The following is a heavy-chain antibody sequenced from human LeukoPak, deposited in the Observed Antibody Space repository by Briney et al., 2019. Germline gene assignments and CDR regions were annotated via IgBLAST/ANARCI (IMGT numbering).Heavy chain of an antibody. V-gene: IGHV4-34*01. Sequence: SETLSLTCAVYGGSFSGYYWSWIRQPPGKGLEWIGEINHSGSTNYNPSLKSRVTISVDTSKNQFSLKLSSVTAADTAVYYCARGLSVDHWGQGTLVTVSS. CDR2: INHSGST. J-gene: IGHJ4*02. CDR3: ARGLSVDH. CDR1: GGSFSGYY.